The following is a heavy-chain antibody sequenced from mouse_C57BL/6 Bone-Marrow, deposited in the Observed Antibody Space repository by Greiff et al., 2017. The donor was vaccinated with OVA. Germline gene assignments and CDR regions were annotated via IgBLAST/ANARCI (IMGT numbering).Heavy chain of an antibody. V-gene: IGHV14-4*01. J-gene: IGHJ2*01. D-gene: IGHD2-1*01. CDR1: GFTIKDDY. CDR3: TSYGNFDY. CDR2: IDPENGDT. Sequence: VQLQQSGAELVRPGASVKLSCTASGFTIKDDYMHWVKQRPEQGLEWIGRIDPENGDTEYASKFQGKATITADTSSNTAYLQLSSLTSEDTAVYYCTSYGNFDYWGQGTTLTVSS.